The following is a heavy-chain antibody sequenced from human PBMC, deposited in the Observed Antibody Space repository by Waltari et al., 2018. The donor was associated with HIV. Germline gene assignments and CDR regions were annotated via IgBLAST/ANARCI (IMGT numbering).Heavy chain of an antibody. D-gene: IGHD5-12*01. CDR3: ARHIYSGYDGYYFDY. Sequence: QLQLQESGPGLVNPSETLSLICNASGGSISGSRYYWGLYTQSPKGLEWMGSISYSGTTYFNPSLKSRVTISVDTSKNQFSLKVSSVTAADTAVYYCARHIYSGYDGYYFDYWGQGTPVTVSS. CDR2: ISYSGTT. J-gene: IGHJ4*02. CDR1: GGSISGSRYY. V-gene: IGHV4-39*01.